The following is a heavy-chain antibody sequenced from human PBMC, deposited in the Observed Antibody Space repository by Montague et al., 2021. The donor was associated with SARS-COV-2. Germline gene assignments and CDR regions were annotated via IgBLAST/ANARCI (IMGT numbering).Heavy chain of an antibody. CDR3: ARGGTIFGVVTFPFDY. CDR2: IYYSGST. D-gene: IGHD3-3*01. J-gene: IGHJ4*02. V-gene: IGHV4-39*07. CDR1: GGSISSSSYY. Sequence: SETRSLTCTVSGGSISSSSYYWGWIRQPPGKGLEWIGSIYYSGSTYYNPSLKSRVTISVDTSKNQFSLKLSSVTAADTAVYYCARGGTIFGVVTFPFDYWGQGTLVTVSS.